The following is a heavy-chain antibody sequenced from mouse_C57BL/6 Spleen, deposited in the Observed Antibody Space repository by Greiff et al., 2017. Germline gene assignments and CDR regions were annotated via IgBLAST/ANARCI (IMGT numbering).Heavy chain of an antibody. CDR2: IYPRSGNT. D-gene: IGHD2-2*01. CDR1: GYTFTSYG. V-gene: IGHV1-81*01. J-gene: IGHJ1*03. Sequence: VQLQESGAELARPGASVKLSCKASGYTFTSYGISWVKQRTGQGLEWIGEIYPRSGNTYYNEKFKGKATLTADKSSSTAYMELRSLTSEDSAVYFCAMVTAVYFDVWGTGTTVTVSS. CDR3: AMVTAVYFDV.